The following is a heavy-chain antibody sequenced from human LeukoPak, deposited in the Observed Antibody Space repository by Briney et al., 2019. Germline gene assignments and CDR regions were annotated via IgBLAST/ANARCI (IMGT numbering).Heavy chain of an antibody. Sequence: GSLRLSCAASGFTFSDYYMSWIRQPAGKGLEWIGRIYTSGSTNYNPSLKSRVTISVDTSKNQFSLKLSSVTAADTAVYYCAGLIRPGWFDPWGQGTLVTVSS. J-gene: IGHJ5*02. CDR3: AGLIRPGWFDP. V-gene: IGHV4-4*07. D-gene: IGHD1-14*01. CDR2: IYTSGST. CDR1: GFTFSDYY.